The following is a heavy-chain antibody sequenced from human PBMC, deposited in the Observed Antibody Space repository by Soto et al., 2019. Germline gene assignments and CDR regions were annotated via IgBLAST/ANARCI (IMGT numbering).Heavy chain of an antibody. D-gene: IGHD1-26*01. V-gene: IGHV3-23*01. J-gene: IGHJ6*02. CDR1: GFTFSSYG. Sequence: EVQLLESGGGLVQPGGSLRLSCAASGFTFSSYGMSWVRQAPGKGLEWVSGISGSAGSTHYADSVKGRSIISRDNSKTTLSLQINNLRAEDTAVYYCARVSLGASTIADYSYYGMDVWGQGTTVTVSS. CDR3: ARVSLGASTIADYSYYGMDV. CDR2: ISGSAGST.